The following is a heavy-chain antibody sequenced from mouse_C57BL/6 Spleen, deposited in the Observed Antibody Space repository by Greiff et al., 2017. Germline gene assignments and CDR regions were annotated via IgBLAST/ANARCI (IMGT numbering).Heavy chain of an antibody. J-gene: IGHJ1*03. D-gene: IGHD1-1*01. Sequence: QVQLQQSGPGLVQPSQSLSITCTVSGFSLTSYGVHWVRQSPGKGLEWLGVIWRGGSTDYNAAFMSRLSITKDNSKSQVFFKMNSLQADDTAIYYCAKGTTVVASFPYWYFDVWGTGTTVTVSS. V-gene: IGHV2-5*01. CDR3: AKGTTVVASFPYWYFDV. CDR1: GFSLTSYG. CDR2: IWRGGST.